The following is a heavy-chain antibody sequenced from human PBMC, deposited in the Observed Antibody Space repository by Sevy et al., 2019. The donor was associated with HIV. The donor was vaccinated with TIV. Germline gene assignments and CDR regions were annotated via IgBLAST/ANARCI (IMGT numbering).Heavy chain of an antibody. Sequence: GGSLRLSCAASGFTFSSYWLHWVRQAPGKGLVWVSRINSDGSSTSYADSVKGRFTISRDNAKNTLYLQMNSLRAEDTAVYYCARDTAQGYCSGGRCFIDYWGQGTLVTVSS. CDR3: ARDTAQGYCSGGRCFIDY. D-gene: IGHD2-15*01. CDR1: GFTFSSYW. CDR2: INSDGSST. V-gene: IGHV3-74*01. J-gene: IGHJ4*02.